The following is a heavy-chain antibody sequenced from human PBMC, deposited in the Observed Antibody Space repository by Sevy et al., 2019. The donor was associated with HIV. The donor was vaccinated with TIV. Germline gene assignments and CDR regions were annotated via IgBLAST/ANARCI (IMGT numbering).Heavy chain of an antibody. Sequence: GGSLRLSCAASGFTFSSYAMSWVRQAPGKGLEWVSTIRGSGGSTYYADSVKGRFTSSRDNSKNTQYLQMNSLRAEDTTVYYCNGDYDSSQLASYYYYGMDVWGQGTTVTVSS. V-gene: IGHV3-23*01. CDR2: IRGSGGST. CDR3: NGDYDSSQLASYYYYGMDV. J-gene: IGHJ6*02. D-gene: IGHD3-22*01. CDR1: GFTFSSYA.